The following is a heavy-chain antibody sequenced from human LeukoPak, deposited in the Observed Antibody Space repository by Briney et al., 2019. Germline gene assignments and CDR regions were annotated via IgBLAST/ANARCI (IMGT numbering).Heavy chain of an antibody. D-gene: IGHD6-13*01. CDR1: GGSISSGGYY. Sequence: PSQTLSLTCTVSGGSISSGGYYWSWIRQHPGKGLEWIGYIYYSGSTNYNPSLKSRVTISVDTSKNQFSLKLSSVTAADTAVYYCARLVLSSSWDRIPYYYYGMDVWGQGTTVTVSS. V-gene: IGHV4-31*03. J-gene: IGHJ6*02. CDR2: IYYSGST. CDR3: ARLVLSSSWDRIPYYYYGMDV.